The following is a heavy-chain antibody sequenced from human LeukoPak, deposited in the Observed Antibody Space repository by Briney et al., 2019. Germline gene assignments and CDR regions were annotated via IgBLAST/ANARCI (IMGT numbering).Heavy chain of an antibody. D-gene: IGHD3-22*01. V-gene: IGHV4-61*05. CDR3: ARIGGRGDHYYDSSDAFDI. CDR1: GGSISSSSYY. Sequence: SETLSLTCTVSGGSISSSSYYWGWIRQPPGKGLEWIGYIYYSGSTYYNPSLKSRVTISVDTSKNQFSLKLSSVTAADTAVYYCARIGGRGDHYYDSSDAFDIWGQGTMVTVSS. CDR2: IYYSGST. J-gene: IGHJ3*02.